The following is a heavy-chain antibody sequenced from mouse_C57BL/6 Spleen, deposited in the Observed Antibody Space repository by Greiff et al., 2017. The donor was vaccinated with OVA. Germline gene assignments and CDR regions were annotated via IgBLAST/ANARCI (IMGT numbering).Heavy chain of an antibody. CDR1: GYTFTSYW. V-gene: IGHV1-61*01. CDR3: ARSRVANYLDY. Sequence: QVQLQQPGAELVRPGSSVKLSCKASGYTFTSYWMDWVKQRPGPGLAWIGNLYPSDSETHYNQKFKDKATLTVDKSSSTAYMQLSSLTSEDSAVYYCARSRVANYLDYWGQGTTLTVSS. J-gene: IGHJ2*01. D-gene: IGHD1-1*02. CDR2: LYPSDSET.